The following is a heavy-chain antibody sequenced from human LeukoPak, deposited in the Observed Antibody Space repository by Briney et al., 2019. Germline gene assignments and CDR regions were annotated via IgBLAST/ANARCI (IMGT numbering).Heavy chain of an antibody. J-gene: IGHJ4*02. CDR2: IYYSGST. CDR3: ARGSHFGGGLIDY. D-gene: IGHD3-3*01. CDR1: GGSISSGDYY. V-gene: IGHV4-30-4*01. Sequence: SETLSLTCTVSGGSISSGDYYWSWIRQPPGKGLEWIGYIYYSGSTYYNPSLKSRVTISVDTSKNQSSLKLSSVTAADTAVYYCARGSHFGGGLIDYWGQGTLVTVSP.